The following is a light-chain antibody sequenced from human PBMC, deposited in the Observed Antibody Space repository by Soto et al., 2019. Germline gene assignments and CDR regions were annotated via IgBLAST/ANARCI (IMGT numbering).Light chain of an antibody. V-gene: IGLV2-23*02. CDR1: SSDIGNYDF. Sequence: QSALTQPASVSGSPGQSITISCTGTSSDIGNYDFVSWYQQVPGTAPKAMIYEVSSRPSGVSNRFSGSKSGNTASLTISGLQAEDEADYYCCSFAGSNSWVFGGGTQLTVL. CDR3: CSFAGSNSWV. CDR2: EVS. J-gene: IGLJ3*02.